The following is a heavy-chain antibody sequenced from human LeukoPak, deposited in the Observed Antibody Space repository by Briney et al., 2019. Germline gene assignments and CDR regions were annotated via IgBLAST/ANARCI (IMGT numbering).Heavy chain of an antibody. J-gene: IGHJ3*01. Sequence: PSETLSLTCTVSGDSIRTYYWSWIRQPAGQGLEWIGRIYTDGSTNYNPSLKSRVTMSVDTSKIQISLKLTSVTAADTAVYYCARHFDYDSGGDAFNVWGQGTMVTVSS. D-gene: IGHD3-10*01. V-gene: IGHV4-4*07. CDR3: ARHFDYDSGGDAFNV. CDR2: IYTDGST. CDR1: GDSIRTYY.